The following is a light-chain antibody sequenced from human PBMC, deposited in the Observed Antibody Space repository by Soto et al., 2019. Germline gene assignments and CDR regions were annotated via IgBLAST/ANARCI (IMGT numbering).Light chain of an antibody. CDR2: LGS. J-gene: IGKJ4*01. CDR3: MQSLQTPIP. Sequence: EIVMNHSPVTLPVSLGEPASISCRSSQSLLYSNGYNYLDSYLQNPGQSPQLLIFLGSIRATGVPDRFSGSGSVTEFRLKISRVEAEEFGVYYCMQSLQTPIPVGGGTNVQL. V-gene: IGKV2-28*01. CDR1: QSLLYSNGYNY.